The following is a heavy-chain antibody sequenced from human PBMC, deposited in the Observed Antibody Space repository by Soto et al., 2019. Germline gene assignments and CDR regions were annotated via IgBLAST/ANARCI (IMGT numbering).Heavy chain of an antibody. D-gene: IGHD4-17*01. CDR3: ARDTPLGPTSITTEFTDQGFY. CDR1: GFTFSGYS. J-gene: IGHJ4*02. V-gene: IGHV3-48*01. Sequence: PGGSLRLSCAASGFTFSGYSMDWVRQAPGKGLKWVSYISSSSSTIFYADSVRGRFTISRDNAKNSLYLQMNSLRAEDTAVYYCARDTPLGPTSITTEFTDQGFYWGQGTLVTVSS. CDR2: ISSSSSTI.